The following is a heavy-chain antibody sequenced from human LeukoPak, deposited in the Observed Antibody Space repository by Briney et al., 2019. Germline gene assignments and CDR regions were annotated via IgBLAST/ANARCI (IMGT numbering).Heavy chain of an antibody. V-gene: IGHV1-18*01. CDR1: GYTFTSYG. D-gene: IGHD6-19*01. CDR2: ISAYTGNT. CDR3: ARVLIAVAAYYFDY. Sequence: ASVKVSCKASGYTFTSYGISWVRQAPGQGLEWMGWISAYTGNTNYAQKLQGRVTMTTDTSTSTAYMELRSLRSDDTAVYYCARVLIAVAAYYFDYWGQGTLVTVSS. J-gene: IGHJ4*02.